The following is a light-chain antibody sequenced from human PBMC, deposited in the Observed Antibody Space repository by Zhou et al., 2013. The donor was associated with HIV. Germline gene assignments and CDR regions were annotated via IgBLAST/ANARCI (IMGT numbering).Light chain of an antibody. J-gene: IGKJ2*02. CDR2: GSS. CDR1: ESVSNND. Sequence: EIVLTQSPATLSLSPGERATLSCRASESVSNNDLAWYKQKLGQAPRLLIYGSSNRATAIPDRFSGSGSGTDFTLIISRLEPEDFAVYYCHQYGSSPRTFGQGTKLDIK. V-gene: IGKV3-20*01. CDR3: HQYGSSPRT.